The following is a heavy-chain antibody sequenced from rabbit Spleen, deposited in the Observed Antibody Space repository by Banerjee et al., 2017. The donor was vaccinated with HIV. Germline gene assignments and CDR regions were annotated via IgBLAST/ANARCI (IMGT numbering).Heavy chain of an antibody. J-gene: IGHJ4*01. CDR3: ARDTDDEYGDWADLYL. V-gene: IGHV1S40*01. CDR1: GFSFSNKAV. Sequence: QSLEESGGGLVKPEGSLKLSCTASGFSFSNKAVMCWVRQAPGKGLEWIACINAATGKPVYATWAKGRFTISRTSSTTVTLQMTSLTAADTATYFCARDTDDEYGDWADLYLWGPGTLVTVS. CDR2: INAATGKP. D-gene: IGHD2-1*01.